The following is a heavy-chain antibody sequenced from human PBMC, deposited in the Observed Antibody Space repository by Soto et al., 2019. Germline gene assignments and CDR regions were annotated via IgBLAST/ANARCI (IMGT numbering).Heavy chain of an antibody. CDR1: GYSFSDYY. J-gene: IGHJ4*01. D-gene: IGHD3-9*01. Sequence: GGSLRLSCAASGYSFSDYYINWVRQAPGKGLEWVGRTRNKASSYTTDYAAPVKGRFTISRDDSKNIVYLQMNSLNTEDTAVYYCATGLLRYYAYWGHGTLVTVS. V-gene: IGHV3-72*01. CDR3: ATGLLRYYAY. CDR2: TRNKASSYTT.